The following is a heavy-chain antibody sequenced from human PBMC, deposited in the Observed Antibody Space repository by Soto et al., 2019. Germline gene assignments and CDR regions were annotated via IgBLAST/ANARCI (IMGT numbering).Heavy chain of an antibody. Sequence: QVLLQESGPGLVKPSGTLSLTCTVSGASISSDNWWGWFRLPPGKGLEWIGEIYHGGTTNSNPSLKSRVTMSADASKNYFSLHLSSVTAADTAIYYCARVSAASLLRGVIINWGQGALVSVS. D-gene: IGHD3-10*01. CDR3: ARVSAASLLRGVIIN. CDR1: GASISSDNW. V-gene: IGHV4-4*02. J-gene: IGHJ4*02. CDR2: IYHGGTT.